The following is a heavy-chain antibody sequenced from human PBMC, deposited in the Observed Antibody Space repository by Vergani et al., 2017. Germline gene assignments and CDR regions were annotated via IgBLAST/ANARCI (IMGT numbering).Heavy chain of an antibody. J-gene: IGHJ6*02. D-gene: IGHD3-9*01. Sequence: QVQLVQSGAEVKKPGASVKVSCKASGYTFTSYYMHWVRQAPGQGLEWMGIINPSGGSTNYAQKLQGRVTMTTDTSTSTAYMELRSLRSDDTAVYYCARDQLRYFDWSRYGMDVWGQGTTVTVSS. CDR1: GYTFTSYY. CDR2: INPSGGST. V-gene: IGHV1-46*01. CDR3: ARDQLRYFDWSRYGMDV.